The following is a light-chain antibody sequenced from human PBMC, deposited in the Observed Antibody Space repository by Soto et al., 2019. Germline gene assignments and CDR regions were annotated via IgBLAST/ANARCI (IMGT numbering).Light chain of an antibody. Sequence: QSALTQPASVSGSPGQSITISCTGTSSDIGGYSYVSWYQQHPDKAPKLMIYEVSHRPSGVSKRFSGSKSGNTASLTISGLQAEDEADYSCSSYSSTSTPVVFGGGTKLTVL. CDR2: EVS. CDR3: SSYSSTSTPVV. V-gene: IGLV2-14*01. J-gene: IGLJ2*01. CDR1: SSDIGGYSY.